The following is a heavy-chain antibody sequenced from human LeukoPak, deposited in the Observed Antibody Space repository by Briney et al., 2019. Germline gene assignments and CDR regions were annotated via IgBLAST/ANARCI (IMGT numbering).Heavy chain of an antibody. CDR1: GGTFSSYT. J-gene: IGHJ4*02. CDR3: ARADTAMETGYFDY. CDR2: IIPILGIA. Sequence: ASVKVSCKASGGTFSSYTISWVRQAPGQGLEWMGRIIPILGIANYAQKFQGRVTITADKSTSTAYMELSSLRSEDTAVYYCARADTAMETGYFDYWGQGTLVTVSS. V-gene: IGHV1-69*02. D-gene: IGHD5-18*01.